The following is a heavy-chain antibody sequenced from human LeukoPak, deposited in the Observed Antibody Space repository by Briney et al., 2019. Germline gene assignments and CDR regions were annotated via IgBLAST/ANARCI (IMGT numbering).Heavy chain of an antibody. Sequence: GASVKVSCKASGYTFTGYYMHWVRQAPGQGLEWMGWMNPKSGATDYARKFQGRVTITRDTSISTAYMELTRLRSDDTAVYFCARGSDYDDYFYMDFWGKGTTVTVSS. CDR3: ARGSDYDDYFYMDF. CDR1: GYTFTGYY. CDR2: MNPKSGAT. J-gene: IGHJ6*03. V-gene: IGHV1-2*02.